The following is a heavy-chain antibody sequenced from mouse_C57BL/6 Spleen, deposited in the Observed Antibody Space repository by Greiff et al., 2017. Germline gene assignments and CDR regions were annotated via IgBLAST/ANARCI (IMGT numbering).Heavy chain of an antibody. V-gene: IGHV1-50*01. CDR1: GYTFTSYW. CDR3: ARSGCVTRYFDY. J-gene: IGHJ2*01. Sequence: VQLQQPGAELVKPGASVKLSCKASGYTFTSYWMQWVKQRPGQGLEWIGEIDPSDSYTNYNQKFKGKATLAVDTSSSTAYRQLSNRTSEDSAVYYCARSGCVTRYFDYWGQGTTLTVSS. D-gene: IGHD2-12*01. CDR2: IDPSDSYT.